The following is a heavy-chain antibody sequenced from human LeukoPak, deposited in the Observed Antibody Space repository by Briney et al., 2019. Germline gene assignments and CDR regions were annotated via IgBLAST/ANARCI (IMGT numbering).Heavy chain of an antibody. CDR1: GFTFSSYE. V-gene: IGHV3-48*03. Sequence: GRSLRLSCAASGFTFSSYEMNWVRQAPGKGLEWVSYISSSGSTIHYAESVKGRFTISRDNAKKSLYLQMDSLGAEDTAVYYCARPQPPDLRFPLFYYYYGMDVWGKGTTVTVSP. CDR3: ARPQPPDLRFPLFYYYYGMDV. CDR2: ISSSGSTI. J-gene: IGHJ6*04. D-gene: IGHD5/OR15-5a*01.